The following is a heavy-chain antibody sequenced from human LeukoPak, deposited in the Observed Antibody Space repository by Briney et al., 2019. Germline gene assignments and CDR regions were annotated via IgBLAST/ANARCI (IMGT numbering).Heavy chain of an antibody. V-gene: IGHV1-2*02. Sequence: ASVKVSCKASGGTFSSYAINWVRQATGQGLEWMGWINPNSGGTNYAQKFQGRVTMTRDTSISTAYLELSRLRSDDTAVYYCARVTYYYDSSGYQPFDYWGQGTLVTVSS. CDR2: INPNSGGT. D-gene: IGHD3-22*01. CDR3: ARVTYYYDSSGYQPFDY. CDR1: GGTFSSYA. J-gene: IGHJ4*02.